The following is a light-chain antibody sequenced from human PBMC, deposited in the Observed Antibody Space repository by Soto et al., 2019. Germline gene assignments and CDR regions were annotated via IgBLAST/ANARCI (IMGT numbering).Light chain of an antibody. V-gene: IGKV1-9*01. CDR2: AAS. CDR3: QQLRSYPLT. CDR1: QDIAIY. Sequence: IQLTQSPSSLSASVGDRVTITCRASQDIAIYLAWYQQKPGEAPKLLIYAASTLHGGVPSRFSGSGSGTDFALTITSLQAEDFATYYCQQLRSYPLTFGGGTTVEF. J-gene: IGKJ4*01.